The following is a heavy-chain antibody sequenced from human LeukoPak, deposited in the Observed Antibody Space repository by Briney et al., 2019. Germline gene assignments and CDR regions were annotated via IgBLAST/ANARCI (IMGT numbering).Heavy chain of an antibody. D-gene: IGHD3-22*01. CDR3: ARLDSSGYLYYYYYYMDV. CDR2: ISAYNGNT. J-gene: IGHJ6*03. V-gene: IGHV1-18*01. CDR1: GYTFTNYG. Sequence: ASVKVSCKASGYTFTNYGISWVRQAPGQGLEWMGWISAYNGNTNYAQKLQGRVTMTTDTSTSTAYMELRSLRSDDTAVYYCARLDSSGYLYYYYYYMDVWGKGTTVTVSS.